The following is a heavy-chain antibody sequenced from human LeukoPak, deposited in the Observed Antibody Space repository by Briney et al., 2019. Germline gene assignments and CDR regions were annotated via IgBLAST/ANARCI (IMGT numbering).Heavy chain of an antibody. CDR1: GFTFSSYE. V-gene: IGHV3-48*03. J-gene: IGHJ2*01. CDR3: ARDLPYYEKRLPKNWYFDL. Sequence: PGGSLRLSCAASGFTFSSYEMNWVRQAPGKGLEWVSYISGSGSTIYYADSVKGRFTISRDNAKNSVYLQMNSLRVDDTAVYYCARDLPYYEKRLPKNWYFDLWGRGTLVTVSS. CDR2: ISGSGSTI. D-gene: IGHD3-16*01.